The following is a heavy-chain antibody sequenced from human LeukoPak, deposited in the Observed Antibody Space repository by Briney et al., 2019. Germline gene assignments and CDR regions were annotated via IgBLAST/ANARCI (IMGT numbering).Heavy chain of an antibody. CDR1: GFTFSSYA. V-gene: IGHV3-23*01. Sequence: QSGGSLRLSCAASGFTFSSYAMSWVRQAPGKGLEWVSAISGSGGSTYYADSVKGRFTISRDNSKNTLYLQMNSLRAEDTAVYYCAYFLWSGYYEYFQHWGQGTLVTVSS. J-gene: IGHJ1*01. CDR3: AYFLWSGYYEYFQH. D-gene: IGHD3-3*01. CDR2: ISGSGGST.